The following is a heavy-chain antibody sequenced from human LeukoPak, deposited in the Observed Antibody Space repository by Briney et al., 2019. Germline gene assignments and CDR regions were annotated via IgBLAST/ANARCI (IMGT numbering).Heavy chain of an antibody. Sequence: SETLSLTCTVSGDSISSYYWIWIRQPPGKGLEWIGFITYDGGTSYDPSLRGRVIISIDTSKNQFSLRLPSLTAADTAIYYCATQSRDGYNTFDYWGQGTLGTASS. J-gene: IGHJ4*02. CDR3: ATQSRDGYNTFDY. CDR2: ITYDGGT. CDR1: GDSISSYY. D-gene: IGHD5-24*01. V-gene: IGHV4-59*01.